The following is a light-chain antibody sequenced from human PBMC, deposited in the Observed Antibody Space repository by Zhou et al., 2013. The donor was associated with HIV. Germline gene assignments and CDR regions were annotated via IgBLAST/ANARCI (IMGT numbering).Light chain of an antibody. CDR1: QGVSSY. J-gene: IGKJ2*04. Sequence: EIVLTQSPATLSLSPGERATLSCRASQGVSSYLAWYQQKPGQAPRLLIYDASNRATGIPARFSGSGPGTDFTLTISSLEPEDFAVYYCQHYNNWPPGSFGQGTKLEIK. CDR2: DAS. V-gene: IGKV3D-11*01. CDR3: QHYNNWPPGS.